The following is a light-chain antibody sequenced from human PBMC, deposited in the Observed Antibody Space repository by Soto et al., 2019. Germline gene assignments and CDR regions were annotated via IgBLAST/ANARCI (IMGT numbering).Light chain of an antibody. CDR2: GAT. J-gene: IGKJ1*01. CDR1: QSVGSN. Sequence: EIVMTQSPATLSVSPGERATLSCRASQSVGSNLAWYQQKPGQAPRLLIYGATTKATGIPARFRGSGSGTEFTLTISSMQSQDFAICFCQQYNNWPPDRTFGQGTKVEIK. CDR3: QQYNNWPPDRT. V-gene: IGKV3-15*01.